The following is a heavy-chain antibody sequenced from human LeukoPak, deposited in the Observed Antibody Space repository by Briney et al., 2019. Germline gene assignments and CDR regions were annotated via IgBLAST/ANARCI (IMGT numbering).Heavy chain of an antibody. V-gene: IGHV1-18*01. D-gene: IGHD2-2*01. CDR3: ARYCSSTSCKWFDP. Sequence: ASVKVSCTASGYTFTSYGISWVRQAPGQGLEWMGWISAYNGNTNYAQKLQGRVTMTTDTSTSTAYMELRSLRSDDTAVYYCARYCSSTSCKWFDPWGQGTLVTVSS. CDR1: GYTFTSYG. J-gene: IGHJ5*02. CDR2: ISAYNGNT.